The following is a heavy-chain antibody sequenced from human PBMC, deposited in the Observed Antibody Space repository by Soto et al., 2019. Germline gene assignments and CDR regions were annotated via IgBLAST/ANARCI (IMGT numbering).Heavy chain of an antibody. J-gene: IGHJ4*02. D-gene: IGHD5-18*01. V-gene: IGHV1-18*01. CDR1: GYSFTSYA. CDR2: ISAYNGNT. CDR3: ARDRIHRSGAYFDS. Sequence: QVQLVQSGAEVKKPGASVTVSCKASGYSFTSYAITWVLQAPGQGLEWMGWISAYNGNTDYIQSLQGRVTMTTDTSSSTAYMKLRSLRSDDTAFYYCARDRIHRSGAYFDSWGQGTLVTVSS.